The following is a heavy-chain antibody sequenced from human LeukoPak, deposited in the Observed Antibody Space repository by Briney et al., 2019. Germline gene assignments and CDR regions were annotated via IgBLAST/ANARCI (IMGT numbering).Heavy chain of an antibody. J-gene: IGHJ4*02. V-gene: IGHV3-7*01. CDR1: GFRFSNYW. Sequence: GGSLRLSCAVSGFRFSNYWMTWVRQAPGKGLEWVANIKHDGSGPSYLDSVKGRFTISRDNARNLLSLQMSSLRAEDTAVYYCARAREITVSGTDYFDYWGQGTLVTVPS. CDR2: IKHDGSGP. CDR3: ARAREITVSGTDYFDY. D-gene: IGHD6-19*01.